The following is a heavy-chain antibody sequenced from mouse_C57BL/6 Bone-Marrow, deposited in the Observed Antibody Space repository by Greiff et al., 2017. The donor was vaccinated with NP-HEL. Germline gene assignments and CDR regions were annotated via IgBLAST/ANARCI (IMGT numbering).Heavy chain of an antibody. CDR3: ARGKYYGSHWYFDV. Sequence: VQLQQPGAELVRPGSSVKLSCKASGYTFTSYWMHWVKQRPIQGLEWIGNIDPSDSETHYNQKFKDKATLTVDKSSSTAYMQLSSLTSEDSAVYYCARGKYYGSHWYFDVWGTGTTVTVSS. J-gene: IGHJ1*03. CDR1: GYTFTSYW. D-gene: IGHD1-1*01. V-gene: IGHV1-52*01. CDR2: IDPSDSET.